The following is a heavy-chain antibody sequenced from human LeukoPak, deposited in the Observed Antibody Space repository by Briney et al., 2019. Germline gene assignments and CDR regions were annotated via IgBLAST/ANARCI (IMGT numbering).Heavy chain of an antibody. CDR2: TNPNSGDT. V-gene: IGHV1-8*01. D-gene: IGHD1-20*01. Sequence: APVKVSCKTSGYTFTGYDINWVRQAAGQGFEWMGWTNPNSGDTGYAHNLQGRITITRDSSTATVFMELSSLRSEDTAMYYCARGRLNGNVDFWGQGTPVTVSP. CDR1: GYTFTGYD. CDR3: ARGRLNGNVDF. J-gene: IGHJ4*02.